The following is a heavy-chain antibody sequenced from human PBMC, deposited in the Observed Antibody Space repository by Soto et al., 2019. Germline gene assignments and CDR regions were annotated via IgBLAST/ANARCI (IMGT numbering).Heavy chain of an antibody. V-gene: IGHV3-30*18. CDR2: ISYDGSNK. CDR3: AKARVLRYFVNYGMDV. CDR1: GFTFSSYG. J-gene: IGHJ6*02. D-gene: IGHD3-9*01. Sequence: QVQLVESGGGVVQPGRSLRLSCAASGFTFSSYGMHWVRQAPGKGLEWVAVISYDGSNKYYADSVKGRFTISRDNSKNTLYLQMNSLRAEDTAVYYCAKARVLRYFVNYGMDVWGQGTTVTVSS.